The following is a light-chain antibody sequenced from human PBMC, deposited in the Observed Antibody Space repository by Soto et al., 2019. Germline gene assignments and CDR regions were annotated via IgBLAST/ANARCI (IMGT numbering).Light chain of an antibody. CDR2: DAS. V-gene: IGKV1-5*01. CDR1: QSASTF. J-gene: IGKJ5*01. CDR3: QQFNSL. Sequence: DIQMTQSPSTLSASVGDRVTITCRASQSASTFLAWYQQKPGQAPKLLIYDASALQSGVPSRFSASGSGTEFILTINNLQPEDFATYYCQQFNSLFGQGTRLEIK.